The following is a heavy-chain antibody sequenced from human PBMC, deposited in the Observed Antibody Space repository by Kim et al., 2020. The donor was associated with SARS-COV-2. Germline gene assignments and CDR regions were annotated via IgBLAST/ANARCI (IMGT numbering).Heavy chain of an antibody. CDR2: ISSSSSYI. Sequence: GGSLRLSCAASGFTFSSYSMNWVRQAPGKGLEWVSSISSSSSYIYYADSVKGRFTISRDNAKNSLYLQMNSLRAEDTAVYYCAREKAYGDYVGRVDYWGQGTLVTVSS. CDR1: GFTFSSYS. CDR3: AREKAYGDYVGRVDY. V-gene: IGHV3-21*01. J-gene: IGHJ4*02. D-gene: IGHD4-17*01.